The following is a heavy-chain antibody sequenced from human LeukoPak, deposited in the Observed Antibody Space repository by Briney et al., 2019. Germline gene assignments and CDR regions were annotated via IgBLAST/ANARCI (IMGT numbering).Heavy chain of an antibody. V-gene: IGHV4-34*01. D-gene: IGHD5-18*01. J-gene: IGHJ4*02. CDR1: GGSFSGYY. CDR2: INHSGST. Sequence: PSETLSPTCAVYGGSFSGYYWSWIRQPPGKGLEWIGEINHSGSTNYNPSLKSRVTISVDTSKNQFSLKLSSVTAADTAVYCCARRRIGGYSYGPKSPTSDYWGQGTLVTVSS. CDR3: ARRRIGGYSYGPKSPTSDY.